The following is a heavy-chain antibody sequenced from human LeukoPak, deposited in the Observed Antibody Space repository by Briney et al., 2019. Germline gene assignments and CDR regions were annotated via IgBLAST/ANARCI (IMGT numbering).Heavy chain of an antibody. CDR3: ARSLSSRFSGPRRPYYFDS. CDR1: GFTFSSYG. V-gene: IGHV3-23*01. J-gene: IGHJ4*02. D-gene: IGHD3-16*02. CDR2: ISGSGDRI. Sequence: GGSLRLSCAASGFTFSSYGMDWVRRAPGKGLEWVSGISGSGDRIFYADSVKGRFTISRDNSKNTLYLQMNSLRAEDTAVYYCARSLSSRFSGPRRPYYFDSWGQGTLVTVSS.